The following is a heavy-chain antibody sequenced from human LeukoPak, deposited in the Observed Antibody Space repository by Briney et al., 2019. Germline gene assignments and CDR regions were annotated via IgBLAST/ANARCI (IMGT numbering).Heavy chain of an antibody. CDR3: ARDYQLDYYYYGMDV. CDR1: GFXLSSYT. V-gene: IGHV3-21*01. D-gene: IGHD2-2*01. J-gene: IGHJ6*02. CDR2: INSGSSYI. Sequence: GGSLRLSCAASGFXLSSYTINWVRQAPGKGLEWVSSINSGSSYIYYADSVKGRFTISRDNAKNSLDLQMNSLRAEDTAVYYCARDYQLDYYYYGMDVWGQGTTVTVSS.